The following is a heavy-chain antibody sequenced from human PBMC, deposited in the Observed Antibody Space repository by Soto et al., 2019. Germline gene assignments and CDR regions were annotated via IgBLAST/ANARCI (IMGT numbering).Heavy chain of an antibody. CDR2: IYYSGST. V-gene: IGHV4-59*01. CDR1: GGSSSSYD. CDR3: ARDVNTWYFDL. Sequence: SETQCLTCTVSGGSSSSYDGSWIRQPPGKELEWIGYIYYSGSTNYNPSLKSRVTISVDTSKNQFSLKLSSVTAADTAVYYCARDVNTWYFDLWGRGTLVTVSS. J-gene: IGHJ2*01.